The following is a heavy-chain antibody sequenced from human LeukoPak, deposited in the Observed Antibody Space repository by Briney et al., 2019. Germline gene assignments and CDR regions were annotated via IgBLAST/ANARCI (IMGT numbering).Heavy chain of an antibody. D-gene: IGHD5-18*01. CDR2: ISDTGHTI. CDR1: GFIFTTSG. CDR3: ARRGIQLWPHDDY. V-gene: IGHV3-48*04. J-gene: IGHJ4*02. Sequence: GGSLRLSCAASGFIFTTSGMNWVRQAPGKGLEWLAYISDTGHTIYYADSVRGRFTISRDNAKNSLYLQMNSLRAEDTAVYYCARRGIQLWPHDDYWGQGTLVTVSS.